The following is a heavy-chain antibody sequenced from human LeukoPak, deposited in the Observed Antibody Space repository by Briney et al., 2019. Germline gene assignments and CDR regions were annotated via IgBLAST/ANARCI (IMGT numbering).Heavy chain of an antibody. CDR2: IWYDGSNK. V-gene: IGHV3-33*01. D-gene: IGHD2-8*01. CDR3: ARSSNGVYIQ. CDR1: GFTFSSYG. Sequence: PGGSLRLSCAASGFTFSSYGMHWVRQAPGKGLEWVAVIWYDGSNKYYADSVKGRFTISRDSAKNSLYVQMNSLRADDSAVYYCARSSNGVYIQWGQGTLVTVSS. J-gene: IGHJ4*02.